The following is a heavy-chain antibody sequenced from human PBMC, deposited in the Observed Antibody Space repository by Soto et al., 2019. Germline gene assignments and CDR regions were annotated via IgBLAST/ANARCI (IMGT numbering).Heavy chain of an antibody. CDR1: GGTFTSYA. D-gene: IGHD1-7*01. V-gene: IGHV1-69*12. J-gene: IGHJ6*02. CDR3: ARGANYEASSYDMVV. CDR2: IIPIFGTP. Sequence: QVQLLQSGAEVKKPGSSVRVSCMTSGGTFTSYALNWVRQAPGQGPEWMGVIIPIFGTPIYAQKFQGRLTLPADGSTSTIYMDLSSLTSEDTAVYYCARGANYEASSYDMVVWGQGTTVIVSS.